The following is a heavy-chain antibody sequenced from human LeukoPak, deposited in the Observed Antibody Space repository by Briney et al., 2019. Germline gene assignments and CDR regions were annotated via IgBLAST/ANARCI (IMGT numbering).Heavy chain of an antibody. V-gene: IGHV3-74*01. CDR3: ARGGLPGGFDY. Sequence: GGSLRLSCAASGFTVSNSWMFWVRQAPGKGLMYVSEINNDGNRIRYVDSVKGRFTISRDGAKNTLFLQMNSLRDDDTAMYYCARGGLPGGFDYWGQGIWSPSLQ. CDR1: GFTVSNSW. J-gene: IGHJ4*02. D-gene: IGHD7-27*01. CDR2: INNDGNRI.